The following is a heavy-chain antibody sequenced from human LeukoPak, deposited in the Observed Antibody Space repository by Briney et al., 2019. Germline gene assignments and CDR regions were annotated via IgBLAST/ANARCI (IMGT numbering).Heavy chain of an antibody. CDR1: GFTFSSYE. CDR3: ARAFYGDLDY. D-gene: IGHD4-17*01. CDR2: ISSGGSTV. V-gene: IGHV3-48*03. J-gene: IGHJ4*02. Sequence: PGGSLRLSCAASGFTFSSYEINWVRQAPGKGLEWVSYISSGGSTVYYADSVKGRLTISRDNAKNSLYLQMSSLRAEDTAVYYCARAFYGDLDYWGQGTLVTVSS.